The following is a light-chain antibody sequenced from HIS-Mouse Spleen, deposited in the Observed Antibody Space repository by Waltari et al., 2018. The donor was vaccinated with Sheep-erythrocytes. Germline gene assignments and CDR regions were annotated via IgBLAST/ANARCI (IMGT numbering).Light chain of an antibody. J-gene: IGLJ1*01. Sequence: QSALTQPRSVSGSPGPSVTIPCPGTSSDVGGYNYVSWYQPHPGKAPKLMIYDVSKRPSGVPDRFSGSKSGNTASLTISGLQAEDEADYYCCSYAGSYNHVFATGTKVTVL. V-gene: IGLV2-11*01. CDR3: CSYAGSYNHV. CDR1: SSDVGGYNY. CDR2: DVS.